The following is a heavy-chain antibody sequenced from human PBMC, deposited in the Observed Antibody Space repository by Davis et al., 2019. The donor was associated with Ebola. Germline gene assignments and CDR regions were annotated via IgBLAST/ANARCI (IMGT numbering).Heavy chain of an antibody. J-gene: IGHJ4*02. CDR2: INHSGST. D-gene: IGHD5-18*01. V-gene: IGHV4-34*01. Sequence: MPSETLSLTCAVYGGSFSGYYWSWIRQPPGKGLEWIGEINHSGSTNYNPSLKSRVTISVDTSKNQFPLKLSSVTAADTAVYYCAGHSGYSDGFFDYWGQGTLVTVSS. CDR3: AGHSGYSDGFFDY. CDR1: GGSFSGYY.